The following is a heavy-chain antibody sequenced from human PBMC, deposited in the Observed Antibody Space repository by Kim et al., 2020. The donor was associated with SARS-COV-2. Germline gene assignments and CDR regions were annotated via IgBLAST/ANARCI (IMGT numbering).Heavy chain of an antibody. CDR3: ARHFDWLLPAYIDY. J-gene: IGHJ4*02. CDR2: NTYSGST. D-gene: IGHD3-9*01. V-gene: IGHV4-39*01. CDR1: GGSISSSSYY. Sequence: SETLSLTCTVSGGSISSSSYYWGWIRQPPGKGRVGNGCNTYSGSTYYTPSLKRRVPISVHTSENYLSLKVSSVTAADAAVYYCARHFDWLLPAYIDYWGQGTLATVPS.